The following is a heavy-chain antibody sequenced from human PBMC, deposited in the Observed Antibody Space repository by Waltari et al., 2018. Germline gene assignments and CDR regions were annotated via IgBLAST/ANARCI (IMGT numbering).Heavy chain of an antibody. Sequence: QLQLQESGPGLVKPSETLSLTCPVPGGSISSSSYYWGWIRQPPGKGLEWIGSIYYSGSTYYNPSLKSRVTISVDTSKNQFSLKLSSVTAADTAVYYCARDREGCSSTSCYDSVYYGMDVWGQGTTVTVSS. CDR1: GGSISSSSYY. CDR2: IYYSGST. J-gene: IGHJ6*02. D-gene: IGHD2-2*01. CDR3: ARDREGCSSTSCYDSVYYGMDV. V-gene: IGHV4-39*07.